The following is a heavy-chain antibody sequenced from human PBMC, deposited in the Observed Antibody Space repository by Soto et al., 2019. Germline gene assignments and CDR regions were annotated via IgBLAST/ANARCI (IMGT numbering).Heavy chain of an antibody. CDR1: GGTFSSYA. Sequence: SVKVSCKASGGTFSSYAISWVRQAPGQGLEWMGGIIPIFGTANYAQKFQGRVTITADESTSTAYMELSSLRSEDTAVYYCARSPVVLYYFDYWGQGTLVTVSS. CDR3: ARSPVVLYYFDY. J-gene: IGHJ4*02. CDR2: IIPIFGTA. V-gene: IGHV1-69*13. D-gene: IGHD3-22*01.